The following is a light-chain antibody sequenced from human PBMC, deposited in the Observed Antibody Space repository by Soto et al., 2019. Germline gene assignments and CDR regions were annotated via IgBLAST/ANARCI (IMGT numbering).Light chain of an antibody. V-gene: IGKV1-12*01. Sequence: IQMTQSPSSVSAPVGDRVTITCRAGPNIGKYLAWYQQKPGKAPKLLIHSATILQGGVPSRFNGSGSGTEFTLTINSLQPEDSATYYCQQANSFPMTFGQGTRLEIK. J-gene: IGKJ5*01. CDR3: QQANSFPMT. CDR1: PNIGKY. CDR2: SAT.